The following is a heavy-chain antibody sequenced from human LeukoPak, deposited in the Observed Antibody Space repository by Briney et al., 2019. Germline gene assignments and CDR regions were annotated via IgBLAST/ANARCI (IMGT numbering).Heavy chain of an antibody. V-gene: IGHV1-18*01. J-gene: IGHJ4*02. CDR1: GYTFTNCG. CDR2: ISPYNGNT. CDR3: ARDRGVAVSGVSWD. Sequence: ASVKVSCKASGYTFTNCGINWVRQAPGQGLEWMGWISPYNGNTNYAQNLQGRVTVTTDTSTSTAYMELRSLRSDDTAVYYCARDRGVAVSGVSWDWCQGTLVTVSS. D-gene: IGHD6-19*01.